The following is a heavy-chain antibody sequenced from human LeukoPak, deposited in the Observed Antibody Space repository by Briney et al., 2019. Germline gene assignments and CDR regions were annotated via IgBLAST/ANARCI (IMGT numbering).Heavy chain of an antibody. D-gene: IGHD6-13*01. V-gene: IGHV3-7*01. J-gene: IGHJ5*02. Sequence: GGPLRLSCAASGSTFSNYWMAWVRQAPGKGLEWVANIKLDGSEKYYVDSVKGRFTISRDNAKNSLYLQMNSLRAEDTAVYYCARGHSISPNWFDPWGQGTLVTVSS. CDR2: IKLDGSEK. CDR3: ARGHSISPNWFDP. CDR1: GSTFSNYW.